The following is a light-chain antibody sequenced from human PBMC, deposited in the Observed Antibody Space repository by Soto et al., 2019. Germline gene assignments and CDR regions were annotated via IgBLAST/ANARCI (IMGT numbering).Light chain of an antibody. V-gene: IGKV3-15*01. CDR3: QHYNNWPRT. Sequence: EIVMTQSPATLSVCPGERATLSCRASQSVGSNLAWYQQKPGQAPRLLIYGTSTRATGIPARFSGSGSGTEFTLTISSLQSEDFAVYYCQHYNNWPRTFGQGTKVEIK. CDR1: QSVGSN. CDR2: GTS. J-gene: IGKJ1*01.